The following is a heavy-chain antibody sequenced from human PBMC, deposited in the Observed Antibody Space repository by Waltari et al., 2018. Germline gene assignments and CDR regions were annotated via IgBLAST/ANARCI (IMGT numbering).Heavy chain of an antibody. CDR1: GGCVRRGSYD. CDR2: IYYSRRT. V-gene: IGHV4-61*01. CDR3: AGDSGAWFGES. D-gene: IGHD3-10*01. Sequence: QAQLQESGPGLVKASVTLYLSCTTCGGCVRRGSYDGSWIRQPPGKGLEWIGYIYYSRRTNHNTYLKSRVTISVDMSKNQFTLKLSSVTSADTAVYYCAGDSGAWFGESWGQGTLVTVSS. J-gene: IGHJ4*02.